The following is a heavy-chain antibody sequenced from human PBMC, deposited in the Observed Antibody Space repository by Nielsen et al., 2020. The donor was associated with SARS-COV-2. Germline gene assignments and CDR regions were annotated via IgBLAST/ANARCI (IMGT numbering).Heavy chain of an antibody. Sequence: GVLKISCAASGFTFSSYAMSWVRQAPGKGLEWVSAISGSGGSTYYADSVKGRFTISRDNSKNTLYLQMNSLRAEDTAVYYCAKEPLLSGVIDYWGQGTLVTVSS. CDR1: GFTFSSYA. CDR3: AKEPLLSGVIDY. J-gene: IGHJ4*02. V-gene: IGHV3-23*01. D-gene: IGHD3-3*01. CDR2: ISGSGGST.